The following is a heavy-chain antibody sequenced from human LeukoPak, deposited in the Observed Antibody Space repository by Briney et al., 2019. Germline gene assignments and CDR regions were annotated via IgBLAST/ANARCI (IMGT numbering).Heavy chain of an antibody. D-gene: IGHD2-15*01. CDR1: GFTFSSYW. J-gene: IGHJ4*02. CDR2: IKQDGSEK. Sequence: GGSLRLSCAASGFTFSSYWMSWVRQAPGKGQEWVANIKQDGSEKYYVDSVKGRFTISRDNAKNSLYLQMNSLRAEDTAVYYCARVFGKIVVVVAATGGYFDYWGQGTLVTVSS. CDR3: ARVFGKIVVVVAATGGYFDY. V-gene: IGHV3-7*01.